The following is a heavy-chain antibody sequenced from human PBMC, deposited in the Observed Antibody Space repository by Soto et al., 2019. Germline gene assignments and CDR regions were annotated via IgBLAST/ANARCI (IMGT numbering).Heavy chain of an antibody. CDR2: FDPEDGET. J-gene: IGHJ4*02. V-gene: IGHV1-24*01. CDR1: GYTLTELS. Sequence: ASVKVSCKVSGYTLTELSMHWVRQAPGKGLEWMGGFDPEDGETIYAQKFQGRVTMTEDTSTDTVYMELSSLRSEDTAVYYCATSSNRNYRGLFDYWGQGTLVTFSS. CDR3: ATSSNRNYRGLFDY. D-gene: IGHD1-7*01.